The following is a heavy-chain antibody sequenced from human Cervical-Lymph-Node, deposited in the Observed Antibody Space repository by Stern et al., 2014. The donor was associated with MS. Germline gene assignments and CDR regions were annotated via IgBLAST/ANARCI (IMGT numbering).Heavy chain of an antibody. D-gene: IGHD7-27*01. CDR2: IYWDDDK. V-gene: IGHV2-5*02. CDR3: AHSLLGPSRRWFDP. J-gene: IGHJ5*02. Sequence: QVTLKESGPTLVKPTQTLTLTCTFSGVSLSTSGGSVGWIRQPPGKALEWLVLIYWDDDKRYSPSLKSRLTITKDTSKNQVVLTMTNMDPVDTATYYCAHSLLGPSRRWFDPWGQGTLVTVSS. CDR1: GVSLSTSGGS.